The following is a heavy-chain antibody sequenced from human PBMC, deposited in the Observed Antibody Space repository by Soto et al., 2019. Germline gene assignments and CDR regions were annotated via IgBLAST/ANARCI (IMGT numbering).Heavy chain of an antibody. D-gene: IGHD3-22*01. J-gene: IGHJ4*02. CDR2: IYHSGST. V-gene: IGHV4-4*02. CDR1: GGSISSINW. Sequence: TSETLSLTCAVSGGSISSINWWSWVRQPPGKGLEWIGEIYHSGSTNYNPSLKSRVTISVDKSKNQFSLKLSSVTAADTAVYYCARAPYYYDPSSNYFDYWGQGTLVTVSS. CDR3: ARAPYYYDPSSNYFDY.